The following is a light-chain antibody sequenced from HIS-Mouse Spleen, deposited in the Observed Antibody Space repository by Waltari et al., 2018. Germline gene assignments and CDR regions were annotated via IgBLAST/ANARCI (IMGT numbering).Light chain of an antibody. V-gene: IGLV2-23*01. CDR1: SSYVGSYTL. CDR2: EGS. CDR3: CSYAGSSTWV. J-gene: IGLJ3*02. Sequence: QSALTQPASVSGSPGQSITISCTGTSSYVGSYTLVSWYQQHPGKAPKLMIYEGSKRPSGGSNRFSGSKSGNTASLTISGLQAEDEADYYCCSYAGSSTWVFGGGTKLTVL.